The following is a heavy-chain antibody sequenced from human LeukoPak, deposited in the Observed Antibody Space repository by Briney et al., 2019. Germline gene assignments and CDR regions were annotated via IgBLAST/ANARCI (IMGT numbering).Heavy chain of an antibody. CDR1: GFTFRNYG. V-gene: IGHV3-7*01. CDR2: IKQDGSEK. Sequence: GTSLRLSCAASGFTFRNYGMSWVRQAPGKGLEWVANIKQDGSEKYYVDSVKGRFTISRDNAKNSLYLQMNSLRAEDTAVYYCARDGKVEMFDYWGQGTLVTVSS. D-gene: IGHD5-24*01. CDR3: ARDGKVEMFDY. J-gene: IGHJ4*02.